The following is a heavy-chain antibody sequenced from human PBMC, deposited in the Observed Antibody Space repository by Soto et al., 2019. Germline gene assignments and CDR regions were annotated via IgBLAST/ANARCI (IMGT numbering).Heavy chain of an antibody. D-gene: IGHD2-2*01. J-gene: IGHJ6*03. V-gene: IGHV1-8*01. Sequence: QVQLVQSGAEVKKPGASVKVSCKASGYTFTNYDISWVRQATGQGLEWMGWMNPNSGNTGYAQKLQGRVNMTRNTSIRTAYMXXXXXXXXXTXXXXXXXXXXXXXVXVAGGQPKGYYYMDVWGEGTTVTVSS. CDR2: MNPNSGNT. CDR1: GYTFTNYD. CDR3: XXXXXXXXVXVAGGQPKGYYYMDV.